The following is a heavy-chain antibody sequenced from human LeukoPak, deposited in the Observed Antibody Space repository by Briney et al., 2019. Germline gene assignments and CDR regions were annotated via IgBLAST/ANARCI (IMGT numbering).Heavy chain of an antibody. CDR2: IDSDGSST. CDR1: GFTFSTYW. Sequence: GGSLRLSCAASGFTFSTYWMHWVRQAPGKGLVWVSRIDSDGSSTTYADSVKGRFTISRDNSKNTLYLQMNSLRAEDTAVYYCARVGAYHYYFDYWGQGTLVTVSS. V-gene: IGHV3-74*01. CDR3: ARVGAYHYYFDY. J-gene: IGHJ4*02. D-gene: IGHD1-26*01.